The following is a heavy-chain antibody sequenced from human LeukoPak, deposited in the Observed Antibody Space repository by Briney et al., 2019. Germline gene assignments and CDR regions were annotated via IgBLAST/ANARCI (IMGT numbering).Heavy chain of an antibody. CDR3: AREGRDYYDSSVSFDY. Sequence: PGGSLRLSCAASGLTFSSYWMHWVRQAPGKGLVWVSRINSDGSSTSYADSVKGRFTISRDNAKNTLYLQMNSLRAEDTAVYYCAREGRDYYDSSVSFDYWGQGTLVTVSS. CDR2: INSDGSST. J-gene: IGHJ4*02. CDR1: GLTFSSYW. D-gene: IGHD3-22*01. V-gene: IGHV3-74*01.